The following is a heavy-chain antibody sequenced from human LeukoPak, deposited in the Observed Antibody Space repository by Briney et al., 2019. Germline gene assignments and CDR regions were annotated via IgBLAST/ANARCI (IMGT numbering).Heavy chain of an antibody. V-gene: IGHV3-23*01. J-gene: IGHJ5*02. D-gene: IGHD2-8*02. Sequence: GGSLRLSCAASGFTFCSYAMSWVRQAPGKGLEWASAISGSGGSTYYADSVKGRFTISRDNSKNTLYLQMNSLRAEDTAVYYCAKDRNPGGLGVWFDPWGQGTLVTVSS. CDR2: ISGSGGST. CDR1: GFTFCSYA. CDR3: AKDRNPGGLGVWFDP.